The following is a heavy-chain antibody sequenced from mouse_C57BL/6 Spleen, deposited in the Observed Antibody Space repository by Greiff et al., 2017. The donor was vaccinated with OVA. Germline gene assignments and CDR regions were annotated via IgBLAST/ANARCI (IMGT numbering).Heavy chain of an antibody. CDR3: ARSPLLLYYCDY. CDR1: GFTFTDYY. V-gene: IGHV7-3*01. D-gene: IGHD2-10*01. CDR2: IRNKANGYTT. Sequence: EVKLVESGGGLVQPGGSLSLSCAASGFTFTDYYMSWVRQPPGKALEWLGFIRNKANGYTTEYSASVKGRFTISRAKCQSNLYLQMNALRVEDSATYYCARSPLLLYYCDYWGQGTTLTVSS. J-gene: IGHJ2*01.